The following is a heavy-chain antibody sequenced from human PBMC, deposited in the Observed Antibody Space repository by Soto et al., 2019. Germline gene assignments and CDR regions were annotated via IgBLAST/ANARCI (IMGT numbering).Heavy chain of an antibody. V-gene: IGHV4-59*11. CDR3: AKNVAVAGFCLDP. D-gene: IGHD6-19*01. CDR2: IYHSGGT. Sequence: SETLSLTCTVSGDSISSHYWSWIRQPPGKGLEWIGHIYHSGGTRYNPSLRSRVTISVDTSKNQFSLKLRSVTAADKAVYYCAKNVAVAGFCLDPWGQGIPVNVSS. J-gene: IGHJ5*02. CDR1: GDSISSHY.